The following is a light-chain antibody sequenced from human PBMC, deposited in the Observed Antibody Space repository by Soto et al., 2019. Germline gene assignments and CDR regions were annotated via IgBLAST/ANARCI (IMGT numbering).Light chain of an antibody. CDR3: QQFNNYFSA. V-gene: IGKV1D-13*01. Sequence: AIQLTQSPSSLSASVGDRVTITCRASQGISSALAWYQQKPGKAPKLLIYDASSLESGVPSRFSGSGSGTDFTLTISSLQPEDFANYYWQQFNNYFSAFGGGTKVEIK. J-gene: IGKJ4*01. CDR2: DAS. CDR1: QGISSA.